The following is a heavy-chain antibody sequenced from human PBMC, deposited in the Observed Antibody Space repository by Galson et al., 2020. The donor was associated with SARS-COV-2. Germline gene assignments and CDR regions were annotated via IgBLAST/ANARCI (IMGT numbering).Heavy chain of an antibody. CDR1: GFTFSRST. J-gene: IGHJ4*02. CDR2: INAGSLYI. D-gene: IGHD5-18*01. CDR3: ATNLDTALDF. V-gene: IGHV3-21*01. Sequence: GSLRLSCVASGFTFSRSTMNWVRQAPGKGLEWVSSINAGSLYIYYSDSVKGRFTISRDNTKNSLHLQMSSLRADDTAIYYCATNLDTALDFWGQGTLVTVSS.